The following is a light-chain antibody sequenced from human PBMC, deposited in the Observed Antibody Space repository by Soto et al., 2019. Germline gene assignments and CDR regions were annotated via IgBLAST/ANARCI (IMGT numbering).Light chain of an antibody. V-gene: IGKV2-30*02. J-gene: IGKJ1*01. Sequence: VVMNQSPLSLPVTLGKRASISCGCGQSRVHSDGNTYLNWFHHRPGQCPRGXXYRVSIRSSGVPDRFSVSGSGTDFTLNISRVEAEDVGVYYCMQGTHRTPTFGQGTKVDIK. CDR1: QSRVHSDGNTY. CDR2: RVS. CDR3: MQGTHRTPT.